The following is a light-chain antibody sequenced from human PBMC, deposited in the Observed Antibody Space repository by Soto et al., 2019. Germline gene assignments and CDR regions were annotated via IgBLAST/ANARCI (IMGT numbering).Light chain of an antibody. CDR2: DAN. Sequence: QSVVTQEPSLTVSPGGTVTLTCGSSTGAVTSGHYPYWFQQRPGQAPKTLIYDANNKYPWTPARFSGSLFGGKAALTLWGAQPEDEAEYYCLLQYSEIRVFGGGTKLTVL. CDR3: LLQYSEIRV. J-gene: IGLJ3*02. CDR1: TGAVTSGHY. V-gene: IGLV7-46*01.